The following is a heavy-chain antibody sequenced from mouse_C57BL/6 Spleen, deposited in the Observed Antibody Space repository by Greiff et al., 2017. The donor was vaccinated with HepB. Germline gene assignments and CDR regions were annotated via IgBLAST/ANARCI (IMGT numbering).Heavy chain of an antibody. D-gene: IGHD1-1*01. CDR1: GYAFSSSW. CDR3: ARYGSSYLYAMDY. Sequence: QVQLKQSGPELVKPGASVKISCKASGYAFSSSWMNWVKQRPGKGLEWIGRIYPGDGDTNYNGKFKGKATLTADKSSSTAYMQLSSLTSEDSAVYFCARYGSSYLYAMDYWGQGTSVTVSS. V-gene: IGHV1-82*01. J-gene: IGHJ4*01. CDR2: IYPGDGDT.